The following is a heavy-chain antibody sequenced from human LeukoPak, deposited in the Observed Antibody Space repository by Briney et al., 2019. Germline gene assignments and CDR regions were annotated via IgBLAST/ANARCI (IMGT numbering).Heavy chain of an antibody. J-gene: IGHJ5*02. CDR3: TSSPMVRGPNWFDP. Sequence: GGSLRLSCTASGFTFGDYAMSWFRQAPGKGLEWVGFIRSKAYGGTTEYAASVKGRFTISRDDSKSIAYLQMNSLKTEDTAVYYCTSSPMVRGPNWFDPWGQGTLVAVSS. D-gene: IGHD3-10*01. CDR1: GFTFGDYA. V-gene: IGHV3-49*03. CDR2: IRSKAYGGTT.